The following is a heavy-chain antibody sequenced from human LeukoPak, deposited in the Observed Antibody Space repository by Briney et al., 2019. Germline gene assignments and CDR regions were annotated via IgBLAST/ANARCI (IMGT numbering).Heavy chain of an antibody. D-gene: IGHD4-23*01. Sequence: GGSLRLSCTASGFTFGDYAMSWFRQAPGKGLEWVGFIRSKAYGGTTEYAASVKGRFTISRDDSKSIAYLQMNSLKTEDTAVYYCTRDHEGVRGLRWPYWYFDLWGRGTLVTVSS. CDR1: GFTFGDYA. J-gene: IGHJ2*01. CDR2: IRSKAYGGTT. CDR3: TRDHEGVRGLRWPYWYFDL. V-gene: IGHV3-49*03.